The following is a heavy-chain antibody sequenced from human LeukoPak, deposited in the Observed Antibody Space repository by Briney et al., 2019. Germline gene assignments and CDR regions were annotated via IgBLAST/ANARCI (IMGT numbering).Heavy chain of an antibody. D-gene: IGHD3-10*01. V-gene: IGHV3-23*01. CDR1: GFTFSSYA. CDR3: AKEEKLLWLGGNWFDP. J-gene: IGHJ5*02. CDR2: ISGSGGST. Sequence: GGSLRLSCAASGFTFSSYAMSWVRQAPGKGLEWVSAISGSGGSTYYADSVKGRFTISRDNSKNTLYLQMNSLRAEDTAVYYCAKEEKLLWLGGNWFDPWGQGTLVTVSS.